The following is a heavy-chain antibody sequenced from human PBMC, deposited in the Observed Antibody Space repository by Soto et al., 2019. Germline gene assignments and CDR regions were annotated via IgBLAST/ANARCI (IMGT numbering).Heavy chain of an antibody. Sequence: SGGSLRLSCAASGFTFSSYDMHWVRQATGKGLEWVSAIGTAGDTYYPGSVKGRFTISRENAKNSLYLQMNSLRAGDTAVYYCARAPRDYCSGGSCENAFDIWGQGTMVTVSS. CDR2: IGTAGDT. CDR3: ARAPRDYCSGGSCENAFDI. V-gene: IGHV3-13*01. D-gene: IGHD2-15*01. J-gene: IGHJ3*02. CDR1: GFTFSSYD.